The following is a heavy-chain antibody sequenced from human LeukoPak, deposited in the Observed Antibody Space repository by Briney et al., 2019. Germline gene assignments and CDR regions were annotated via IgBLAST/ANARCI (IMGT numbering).Heavy chain of an antibody. J-gene: IGHJ4*02. CDR2: ISAYNGNT. D-gene: IGHD1-26*01. V-gene: IGHV1-18*01. CDR1: GYTFTSYG. CDR3: ASDGATGSFDY. Sequence: ASVKVSCKASGYTFTSYGISWVRQAPGQGLEWMGWISAYNGNTNYAQKFQGRVTITTDESTSTVYMELSGLRSEDTAVYYCASDGATGSFDYWGQGTLVTVSS.